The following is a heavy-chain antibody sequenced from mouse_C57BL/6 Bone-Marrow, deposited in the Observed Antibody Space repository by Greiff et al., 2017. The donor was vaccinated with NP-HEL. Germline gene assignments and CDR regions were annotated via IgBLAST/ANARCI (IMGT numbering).Heavy chain of an antibody. CDR1: G. J-gene: IGHJ2*01. CDR2: ISSGSSTI. D-gene: IGHD1-1*01. V-gene: IGHV5-17*01. CDR3: AKSSTYYGSSYAYFDY. Sequence: EVQGVESGGGLVKPGGSLKLSCAASGMHWVRQAPEKGLEWVAYISSGSSTIYYADTVKGRFTISRDNAKNTLFLQMTSLRSEDTAMYYCAKSSTYYGSSYAYFDYWGQGTTLTVSS.